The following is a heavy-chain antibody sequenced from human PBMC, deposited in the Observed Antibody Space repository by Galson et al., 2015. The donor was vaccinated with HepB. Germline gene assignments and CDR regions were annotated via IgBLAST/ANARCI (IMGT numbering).Heavy chain of an antibody. CDR3: ARSCSSTSCYEDWFDP. D-gene: IGHD2-2*01. V-gene: IGHV3-7*01. CDR1: GFTFSSYW. J-gene: IGHJ5*02. CDR2: IKQDGSEK. Sequence: SLRLSCAASGFTFSSYWMSWVRQAPGKGLEWVANIKQDGSEKYYVDSVKGRFTISRDNAKNSLYLQMNSLRAEDTAVYYCARSCSSTSCYEDWFDPWGQGTLVTVSS.